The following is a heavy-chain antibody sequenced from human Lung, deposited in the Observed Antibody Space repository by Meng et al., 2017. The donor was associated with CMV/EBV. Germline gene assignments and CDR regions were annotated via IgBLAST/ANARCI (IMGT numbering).Heavy chain of an antibody. D-gene: IGHD5-18*01. J-gene: IGHJ5*02. Sequence: GESLKISXXXSLFPFRSYAMSWVRQAPGKGLEWVSSISGSVGNTYYADSVKGRFTISRDNSGDTLYMQMSSLRAEDTAVYYCAREEAMVGYYTNWFDAWGQGAXVTVSS. V-gene: IGHV3-23*01. CDR3: AREEAMVGYYTNWFDA. CDR1: LFPFRSYA. CDR2: ISGSVGNT.